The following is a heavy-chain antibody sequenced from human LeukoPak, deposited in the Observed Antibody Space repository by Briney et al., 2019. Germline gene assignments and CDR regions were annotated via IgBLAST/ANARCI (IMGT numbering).Heavy chain of an antibody. J-gene: IGHJ3*02. CDR3: VLNEGDGYNLNAFDI. D-gene: IGHD5-24*01. Sequence: SETLSLTCAVYGGSFSGYYWSWIRQPPGKGLEWIGEINHSGSTNYNPSLKSRVTISVDTSKNQFSLKLSSVTAADTAVYYCVLNEGDGYNLNAFDIWGQGTMVTVSS. CDR2: INHSGST. CDR1: GGSFSGYY. V-gene: IGHV4-34*01.